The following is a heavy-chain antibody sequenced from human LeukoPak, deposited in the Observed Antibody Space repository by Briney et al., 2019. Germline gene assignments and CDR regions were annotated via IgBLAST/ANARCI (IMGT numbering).Heavy chain of an antibody. D-gene: IGHD3-22*01. CDR3: ARVSSYYDSSGYNPPTGY. J-gene: IGHJ4*02. V-gene: IGHV3-21*06. CDR1: GFDFSKYT. Sequence: PGGSLRLSCAASGFDFSKYTMSWVRQAPGKGLEWVSSISSGSRRIHYADSMRGRFTISRDNAKSSVYLQMNSLRAEDTAVYYCARVSSYYDSSGYNPPTGYWGQGTLVTVSS. CDR2: ISSGSRRI.